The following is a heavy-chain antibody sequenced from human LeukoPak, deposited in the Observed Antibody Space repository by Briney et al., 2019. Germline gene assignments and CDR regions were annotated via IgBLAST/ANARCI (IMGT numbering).Heavy chain of an antibody. CDR3: ARHYYGRDSGYYVMVV. CDR2: ISYDGRDK. V-gene: IGHV3-30*04. CDR1: GFTFSHYA. D-gene: IGHD4-23*01. J-gene: IGHJ6*02. Sequence: PGGSLRLSCAASGFTFSHYAMHWVRQAPGKGLEWVAVISYDGRDKYYADSVKGRFTISRDISKITLYLQMNSLRAEDTAVYYCARHYYGRDSGYYVMVVWGQGTTVTVSS.